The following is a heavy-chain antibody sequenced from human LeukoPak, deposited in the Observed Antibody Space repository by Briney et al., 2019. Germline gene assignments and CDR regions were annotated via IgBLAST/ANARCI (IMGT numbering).Heavy chain of an antibody. J-gene: IGHJ4*02. Sequence: GGSLRLSCAASGFTFSNAWMSWVRQAPGKGLGWVGRIKSKTDGGTTDYAAPVKGRFTISRDDSKNTLYLQMNSLKTEDTAVYYCTTGVELYYYDSSGYYHLWGQGTLVTVSS. CDR3: TTGVELYYYDSSGYYHL. CDR2: IKSKTDGGTT. D-gene: IGHD3-22*01. V-gene: IGHV3-15*07. CDR1: GFTFSNAW.